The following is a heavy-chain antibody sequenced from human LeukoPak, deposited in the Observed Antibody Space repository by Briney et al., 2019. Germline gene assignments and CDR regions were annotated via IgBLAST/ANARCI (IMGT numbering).Heavy chain of an antibody. CDR1: GFTFNSYA. D-gene: IGHD3-10*01. CDR2: ISYDARIT. V-gene: IGHV3-30*04. Sequence: GGSLRLSCAASGFTFNSYAMHWVRQTPGKGLEWVAVISYDARITYYADSVKGRFTISRDQSKYMLYLHMNSLRGEDTAVYYCARDLLRGAPDYFDYWGQGTLVTVSS. J-gene: IGHJ4*02. CDR3: ARDLLRGAPDYFDY.